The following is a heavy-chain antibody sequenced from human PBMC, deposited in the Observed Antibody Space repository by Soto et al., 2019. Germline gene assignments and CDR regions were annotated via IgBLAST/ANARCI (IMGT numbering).Heavy chain of an antibody. D-gene: IGHD3-22*01. J-gene: IGHJ6*02. CDR2: ISWNSGSI. V-gene: IGHV3-9*01. CDR3: ATDMHDSRGYYFLSSGMDV. Sequence: PGGSLRLSCAASGFTFDDYAMHWVRQAPGKGLEWVSGISWNSGSIGYADSVRGRFTISRDNAKNSLYLQMKSLRAEDTALYYCATDMHDSRGYYFLSSGMDVWGQGTTVTVSS. CDR1: GFTFDDYA.